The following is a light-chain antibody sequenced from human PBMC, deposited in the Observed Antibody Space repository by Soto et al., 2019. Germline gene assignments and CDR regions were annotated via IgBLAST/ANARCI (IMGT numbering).Light chain of an antibody. J-gene: IGKJ5*01. Sequence: EIVLTQSPDTLSLSPGESATLSCRASRSVSNYLAWYQPKPGQAPRLVIYDASSRPTDIPARFSGSGSGTDFTLTISSLEPEGFALYYCQQRSHWPITFGQGTRLEIK. CDR3: QQRSHWPIT. CDR2: DAS. CDR1: RSVSNY. V-gene: IGKV3-11*01.